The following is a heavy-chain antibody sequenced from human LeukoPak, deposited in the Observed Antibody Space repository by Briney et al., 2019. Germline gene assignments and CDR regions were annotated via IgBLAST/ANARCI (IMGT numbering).Heavy chain of an antibody. CDR3: ARRGYYFESGAYYYFDY. V-gene: IGHV3-23*01. D-gene: IGHD3-22*01. Sequence: GGSLRLSCAASGFTFSSYWMHWVRQAPGKGLVWVSGITGNGDTIYYVDSVKGRFTISRDNSKNTLYLQMNSLRAEDTAAYYCARRGYYFESGAYYYFDYWGQGTLVTVSS. J-gene: IGHJ4*02. CDR1: GFTFSSYW. CDR2: ITGNGDTI.